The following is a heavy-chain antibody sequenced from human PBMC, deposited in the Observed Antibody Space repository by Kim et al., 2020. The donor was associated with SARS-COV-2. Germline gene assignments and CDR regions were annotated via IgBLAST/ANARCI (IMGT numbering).Heavy chain of an antibody. CDR3: ARISRNFYDSSGYYRYYFDY. V-gene: IGHV4-34*01. D-gene: IGHD3-22*01. J-gene: IGHJ4*02. CDR1: GGSFSGYY. Sequence: SETLSLTCAVYGGSFSGYYWSWIRQPPGKGLEWIGEINHSGSTNYNPSLKSRVTISVDTSKNQFSLKLSSVTAADTAVYYCARISRNFYDSSGYYRYYFDYWGQGTLVTVSS. CDR2: INHSGST.